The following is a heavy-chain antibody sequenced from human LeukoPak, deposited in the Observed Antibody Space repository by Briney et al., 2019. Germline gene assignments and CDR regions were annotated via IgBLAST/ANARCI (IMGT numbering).Heavy chain of an antibody. CDR1: GGSVSSGSYY. CDR2: IYYSGST. D-gene: IGHD3-22*01. V-gene: IGHV4-61*01. J-gene: IGHJ3*02. CDR3: ARMYYYESSGTYAFDI. Sequence: SETLSLTCTVSGGSVSSGSYYWSWIRQPPGKGLEWIGYIYYSGSTNYNPSLKSRVTISVDTSKNQFSLKLSSVTAADTAVYYCARMYYYESSGTYAFDIWGQGTMVSVSS.